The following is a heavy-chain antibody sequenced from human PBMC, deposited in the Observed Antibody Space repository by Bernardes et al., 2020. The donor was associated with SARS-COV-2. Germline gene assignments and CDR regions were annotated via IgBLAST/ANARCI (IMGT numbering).Heavy chain of an antibody. CDR1: GVTVSSYY. CDR2: IYRDGTT. V-gene: IGHV3-66*01. D-gene: IGHD1-7*01. J-gene: IGHJ4*02. CDR3: AGRNLNYGGGVDY. Sequence: GGSLRPSFAASGVTVSSYYMSWVRKAQGKGRKWLAMIYRDGTTYYADPVKGRFTISRDNPKNTLYLQMNSLRADDTAVYYCAGRNLNYGGGVDYWGQGTLVTVSS.